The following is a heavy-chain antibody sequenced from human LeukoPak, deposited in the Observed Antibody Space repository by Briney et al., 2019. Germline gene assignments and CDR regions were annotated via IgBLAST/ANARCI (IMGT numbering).Heavy chain of an antibody. J-gene: IGHJ6*03. D-gene: IGHD3-10*01. CDR1: GFSFSSYG. V-gene: IGHV3-30*02. CDR2: IRYDGSNK. Sequence: GGSLRLSCAASGFSFSSYGMHWVRQAPGKGLEWVAFIRYDGSNKYYADSVKGRFTISRDNSKNTLYLQMISLRAEDTAVYYCAKDDYYGSGSYYRHDYYYMDVWGKGTTVTISS. CDR3: AKDDYYGSGSYYRHDYYYMDV.